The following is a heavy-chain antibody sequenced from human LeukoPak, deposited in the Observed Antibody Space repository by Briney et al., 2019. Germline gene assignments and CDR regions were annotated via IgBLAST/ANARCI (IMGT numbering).Heavy chain of an antibody. Sequence: SAKVSCKASGGTFSSYAISWVRQAPGQGLEWMARIIPILGIANYAQKFQGRVTITADKSTSTAYMELSSLRSEDTAVYYCARDRRSSSWYYADYWGQGTLVTVSS. CDR2: IIPILGIA. CDR1: GGTFSSYA. V-gene: IGHV1-69*04. D-gene: IGHD6-13*01. J-gene: IGHJ4*02. CDR3: ARDRRSSSWYYADY.